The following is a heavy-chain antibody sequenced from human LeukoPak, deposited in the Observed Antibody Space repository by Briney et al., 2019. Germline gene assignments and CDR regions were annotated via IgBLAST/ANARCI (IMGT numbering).Heavy chain of an antibody. CDR3: AKVSSPIAVAGTGTFDY. CDR1: GFAFSSYA. Sequence: KTGGSLRLSCAGSGFAFSSYAMSWVRQVPGKGLEWVSAISANGGSTYYADSVKGRFTISRDNSKNTLYLQMNSLRAEDTAVYYCAKVSSPIAVAGTGTFDYWGQGTLVTVSS. D-gene: IGHD6-19*01. V-gene: IGHV3-23*01. J-gene: IGHJ4*02. CDR2: ISANGGST.